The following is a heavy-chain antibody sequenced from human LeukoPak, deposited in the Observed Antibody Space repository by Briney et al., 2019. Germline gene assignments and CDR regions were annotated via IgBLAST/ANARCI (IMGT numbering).Heavy chain of an antibody. V-gene: IGHV3-30*04. CDR1: GFTFSSYA. Sequence: PGGSLRLSCAASGFTFSSYAMSWVRQAPGKGLEWVAVISYDGSNKYYADSVKGRFTISRDNSKNTLYLQMNSLRAEDTAVYYCARVAALRYFDWLFPPHSEFDYWGQGTLVTVSS. CDR2: ISYDGSNK. D-gene: IGHD3-9*01. CDR3: ARVAALRYFDWLFPPHSEFDY. J-gene: IGHJ4*02.